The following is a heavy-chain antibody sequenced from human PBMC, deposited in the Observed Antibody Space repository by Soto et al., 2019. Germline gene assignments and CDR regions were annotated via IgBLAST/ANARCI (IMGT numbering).Heavy chain of an antibody. CDR3: ARGNGSGNYHFDY. Sequence: GGSLRLSCAASGFTFSSYSMNWVRQAPGKGLECVSSISSSSSYIYYADSVKGRFTISRDNAKNSLYLQMNSLRAEDTAVYYCARGNGSGNYHFDYWGQGTLVTVSS. D-gene: IGHD3-10*01. CDR1: GFTFSSYS. J-gene: IGHJ4*02. CDR2: ISSSSSYI. V-gene: IGHV3-21*01.